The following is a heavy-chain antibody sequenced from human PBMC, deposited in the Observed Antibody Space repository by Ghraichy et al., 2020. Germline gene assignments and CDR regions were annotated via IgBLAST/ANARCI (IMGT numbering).Heavy chain of an antibody. J-gene: IGHJ4*02. CDR3: AKGAGPTWRFDF. CDR2: ISGTGGTT. V-gene: IGHV3-23*01. CDR1: GFTFSSYA. Sequence: GGSLRLSCAASGFTFSSYAMAWVRQAPGKGLEWVSSISGTGGTTYYADPVKGRFTISRDNSKNTLYLQMNSLRADDTAVFYWAKGAGPTWRFDFWGQGTLVTVSS.